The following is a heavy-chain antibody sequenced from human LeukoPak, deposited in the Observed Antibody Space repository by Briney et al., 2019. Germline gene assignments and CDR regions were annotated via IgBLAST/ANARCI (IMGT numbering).Heavy chain of an antibody. Sequence: GGSLRLSCAASGFTISSYYMAWVRQAPGKGLEWVANIKQDGSEKYYVDSVKGRFTISRDNAKNSLYLQMNSLRAEDTAVYYCARGGSYCSSTSCYDTLGYFDLWGRGTLVTVSS. J-gene: IGHJ2*01. V-gene: IGHV3-7*01. CDR3: ARGGSYCSSTSCYDTLGYFDL. CDR1: GFTISSYY. CDR2: IKQDGSEK. D-gene: IGHD2-2*01.